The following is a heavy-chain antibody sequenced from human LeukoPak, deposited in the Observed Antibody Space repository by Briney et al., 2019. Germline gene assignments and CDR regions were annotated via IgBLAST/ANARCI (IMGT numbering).Heavy chain of an antibody. Sequence: SETLSLTCTVSGGSISSDYWSGSRQPAGKGLEWIGRIYTSGSTNYNPSLKSRVTMSVDTSKNQFSLKLSSVTAADTAVYYCARTTEGGYSYGSFYYYYMDVWGKGATVTISS. CDR2: IYTSGST. CDR1: GGSISSDY. D-gene: IGHD5-18*01. J-gene: IGHJ6*03. V-gene: IGHV4-4*07. CDR3: ARTTEGGYSYGSFYYYYMDV.